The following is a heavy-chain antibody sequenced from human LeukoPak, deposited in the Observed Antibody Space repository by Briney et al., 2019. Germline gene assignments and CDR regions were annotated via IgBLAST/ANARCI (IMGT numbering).Heavy chain of an antibody. CDR1: GGSFSGYY. J-gene: IGHJ3*02. CDR2: INHSGST. V-gene: IGHV4-34*01. Sequence: PSETLSLTCAVYGGSFSGYYWSWIRQPPGKGLEWIGEINHSGSTNYNPSLKSRVTISVDTSKNQFSLKLSSVTAADTAVYYCARVRGIAVAGTVARAFDIWGQGTMVTVSS. D-gene: IGHD6-19*01. CDR3: ARVRGIAVAGTVARAFDI.